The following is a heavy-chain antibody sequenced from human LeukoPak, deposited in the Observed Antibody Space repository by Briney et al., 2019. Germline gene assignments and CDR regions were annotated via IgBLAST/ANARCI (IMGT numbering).Heavy chain of an antibody. D-gene: IGHD2-2*01. CDR2: INPSDGST. CDR3: AVVPAAKVVWFDP. J-gene: IGHJ5*02. V-gene: IGHV1-46*01. CDR1: GYTFTSYY. Sequence: ASVKVSCKASGYTFTSYYMHWVRQAPGQGLEWMGIINPSDGSTSYAQKFQGRVTMTRDTSTSTAYMELSSLRSEDTAAYYCAVVPAAKVVWFDPWGQGTLVTVSS.